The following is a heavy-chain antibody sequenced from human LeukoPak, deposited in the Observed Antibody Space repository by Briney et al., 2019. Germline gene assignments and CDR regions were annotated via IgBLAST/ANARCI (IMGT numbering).Heavy chain of an antibody. CDR2: IVGSGDST. D-gene: IGHD4-17*01. V-gene: IGHV3-23*01. Sequence: GGSLRLSCAASGFTFSSFAMSWVRQAPGKGLERVANIVGSGDSTYYADSVKGRFTISRDNSNNMLYLQMNSLRAEDTALYYCAKRDYGHDSAPPLLSNWGQGTLVTVSS. J-gene: IGHJ4*02. CDR3: AKRDYGHDSAPPLLSN. CDR1: GFTFSSFA.